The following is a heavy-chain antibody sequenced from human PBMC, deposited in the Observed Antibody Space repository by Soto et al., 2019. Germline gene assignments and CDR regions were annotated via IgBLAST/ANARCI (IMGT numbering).Heavy chain of an antibody. V-gene: IGHV1-46*01. CDR1: GYTFTSYS. Sequence: ASVKVSCKASGYTFTSYSMHWVRQAPGQGLEWMGIINPSSGRTSYAQNFQGRVTMTSDTSTSIVYMERSSLRSEDTAVYYCARDHNFGFILYAMDVWSQGTTVTVSS. J-gene: IGHJ6*02. CDR2: INPSSGRT. CDR3: ARDHNFGFILYAMDV. D-gene: IGHD2-15*01.